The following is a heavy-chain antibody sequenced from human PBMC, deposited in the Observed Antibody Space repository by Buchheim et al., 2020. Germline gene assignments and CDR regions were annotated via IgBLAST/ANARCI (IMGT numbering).Heavy chain of an antibody. CDR1: GYTFTGYY. J-gene: IGHJ4*02. V-gene: IGHV1-2*04. Sequence: QVQLVQSGAEVKKPGASVKVSCKASGYTFTGYYMHWVRQAPGQGLEWMGWINPNSGGTNYAQKFQGWVTMTRDTSISTAYMELSRLRSDDTAVYYCARDYTEQWLVRAVLPRFDYWGQGTL. CDR2: INPNSGGT. D-gene: IGHD6-19*01. CDR3: ARDYTEQWLVRAVLPRFDY.